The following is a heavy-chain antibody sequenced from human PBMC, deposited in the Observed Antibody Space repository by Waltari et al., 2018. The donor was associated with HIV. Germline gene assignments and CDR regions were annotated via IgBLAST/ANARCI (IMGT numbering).Heavy chain of an antibody. CDR2: IYPFDSDT. CDR3: ARLFYYDTTGYINNAFDI. J-gene: IGHJ3*02. Sequence: VQLVQSGAEVRKSGESLKISCKASGYTFTNYWLARVRQMTGEGLEWMGIIYPFDSDTRYNPSFEGQITISADKSLATAYLEWNNLNASDAAIYYCARLFYYDTTGYINNAFDIWGQGTVVTVS. CDR1: GYTFTNYW. V-gene: IGHV5-51*03. D-gene: IGHD3-22*01.